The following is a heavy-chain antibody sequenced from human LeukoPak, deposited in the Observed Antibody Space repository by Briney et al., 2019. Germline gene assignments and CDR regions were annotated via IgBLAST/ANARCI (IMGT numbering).Heavy chain of an antibody. CDR1: GGSISSYY. CDR3: ARDRYGDSYLDY. V-gene: IGHV4-59*01. J-gene: IGHJ4*02. Sequence: SETLSLTCTVSGGSISSYYWSWIRQPPGKGLEWIGYIYYSGSTNYNPSLKSRVTISVDTSKNQFSLKLSSVTAADTAVYYCARDRYGDSYLDYWGQGTLVTVSS. CDR2: IYYSGST. D-gene: IGHD4-17*01.